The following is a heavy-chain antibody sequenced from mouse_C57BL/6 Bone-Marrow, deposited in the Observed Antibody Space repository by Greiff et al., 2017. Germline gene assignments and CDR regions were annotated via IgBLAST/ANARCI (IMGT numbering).Heavy chain of an antibody. CDR3: ARENYDYFDY. J-gene: IGHJ2*01. V-gene: IGHV1-61*01. CDR1: GYTFTSYW. D-gene: IGHD1-1*01. CDR2: IYPSDSET. Sequence: VQLQQPGAELVRPGSSVKLSCKASGYTFTSYWMDWVKQRPGQGLEWIGNIYPSDSETHYNQKFKDKATLTVDKSSSTAYMQLSSLTSEASAVYYGARENYDYFDYWGQGTTLTVSS.